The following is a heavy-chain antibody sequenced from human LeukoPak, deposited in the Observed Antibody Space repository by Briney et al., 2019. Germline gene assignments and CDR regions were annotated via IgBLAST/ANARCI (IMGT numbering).Heavy chain of an antibody. D-gene: IGHD4-17*01. V-gene: IGHV3-48*03. CDR1: GLTFTTAE. CDR3: PRAKYDDSSYYFDS. CDR2: ISSSAGAI. J-gene: IGHJ4*02. Sequence: GSLRLSCVASGLTFTTAEMNWVRQAPGKGLEWISYISSSAGAIYYADSVKGRFTISRDNAQSSLSLQMTDLRVEDTAVYYCPRAKYDDSSYYFDSWGQGTLVTVSS.